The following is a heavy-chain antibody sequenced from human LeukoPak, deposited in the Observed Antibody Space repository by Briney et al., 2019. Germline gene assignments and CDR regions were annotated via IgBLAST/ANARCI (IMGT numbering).Heavy chain of an antibody. Sequence: ASETLSLTCTVSGGSISSSSYYWGWIRQPPGKGLEWIGSIYYSGSTYYNPSLKSRDTISVDTSKNQFSLKLSSVTAADTAVYYCARHVKSSGWYVGYYFDYWGQGTLVTVSS. CDR1: GGSISSSSYY. V-gene: IGHV4-39*01. CDR3: ARHVKSSGWYVGYYFDY. J-gene: IGHJ4*02. D-gene: IGHD6-19*01. CDR2: IYYSGST.